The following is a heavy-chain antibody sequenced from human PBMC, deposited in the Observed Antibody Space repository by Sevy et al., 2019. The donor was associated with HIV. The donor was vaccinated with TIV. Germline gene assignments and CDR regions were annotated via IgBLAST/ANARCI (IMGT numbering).Heavy chain of an antibody. Sequence: GGSLRLSCAASGFSFSSYGMHWVRQAPGKGLEWMSYIQYDGSNKDYADSVKGRFTISRDNSKNTLYRQMNSRRVEDTAVFYCVKEGGGEGGDHWGQGTLVTVSS. V-gene: IGHV3-30*02. J-gene: IGHJ4*02. CDR2: IQYDGSNK. CDR1: GFSFSSYG. D-gene: IGHD2-21*01. CDR3: VKEGGGEGGDH.